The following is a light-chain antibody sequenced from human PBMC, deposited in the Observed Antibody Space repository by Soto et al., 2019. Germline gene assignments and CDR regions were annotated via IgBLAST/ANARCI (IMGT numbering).Light chain of an antibody. CDR2: KAS. Sequence: DLQMTPSPSTLSGSVGDRATISCRASQTISSWLAWYQQKPGKAPKLLIYKASTLKSGVPSRFSGRGSGTEFTLTISSLQPDDFATYYCQHYNSYSEAFGQGTKVDIK. CDR3: QHYNSYSEA. V-gene: IGKV1-5*03. CDR1: QTISSW. J-gene: IGKJ1*01.